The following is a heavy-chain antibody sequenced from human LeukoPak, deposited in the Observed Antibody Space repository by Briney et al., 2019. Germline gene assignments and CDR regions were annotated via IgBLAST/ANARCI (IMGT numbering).Heavy chain of an antibody. CDR1: GGTFSSYA. Sequence: SVKVSCKASGGTFSSYAISWVRRAPGQGLEWMGGIIPIFGTANYAQKFQGRVTITADESTSTAYMELSSLRSEDTAVYYCARLKVVLRFLEWLPNWFDPWGQGTLVTVSS. V-gene: IGHV1-69*13. CDR2: IIPIFGTA. D-gene: IGHD3-3*01. CDR3: ARLKVVLRFLEWLPNWFDP. J-gene: IGHJ5*02.